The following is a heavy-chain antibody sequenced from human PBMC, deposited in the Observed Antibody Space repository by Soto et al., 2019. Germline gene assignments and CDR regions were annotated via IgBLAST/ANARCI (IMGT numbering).Heavy chain of an antibody. V-gene: IGHV3-48*02. CDR2: ISSSSTI. CDR3: ARDPRGYLFDY. Sequence: GGSLRLSCAASGFTFSSYSMNWVRQAPGKGLEWVSYISSSSTICYADSVKGRFTISRDNAKNSLYLQMNSLRDEDTAVYYCARDPRGYLFDYWGQGTLVTVSS. CDR1: GFTFSSYS. D-gene: IGHD6-13*01. J-gene: IGHJ4*02.